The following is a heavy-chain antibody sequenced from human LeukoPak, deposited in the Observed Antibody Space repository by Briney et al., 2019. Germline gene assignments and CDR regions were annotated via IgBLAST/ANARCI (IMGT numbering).Heavy chain of an antibody. CDR3: AKGGSSWSRNWFDP. V-gene: IGHV3-23*01. D-gene: IGHD6-13*01. J-gene: IGHJ5*02. Sequence: GGSLRLSCAASGFTFSSYAMNWVRQAPGKGLEWVSPVSITGGSTYYADSVKGRFTISRDNSNNMLYLQINSLRAEDTALYYCAKGGSSWSRNWFDPWGQGTLVTVSS. CDR2: VSITGGST. CDR1: GFTFSSYA.